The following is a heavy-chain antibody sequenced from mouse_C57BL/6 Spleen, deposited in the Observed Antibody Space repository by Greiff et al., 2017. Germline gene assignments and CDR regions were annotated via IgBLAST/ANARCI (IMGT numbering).Heavy chain of an antibody. CDR3: AREAHSWSEVMDY. D-gene: IGHD3-1*01. V-gene: IGHV3-6*01. Sequence: EVQLQESGPGLVKPSQSLSLTCSVTAYSITSCYYWNWIRQFPGNKLEWMGYISYDGSNNYNPSLKNRISITRDPSKNQFFLNLNSVTTEDTATYFCAREAHSWSEVMDYWGQGTSVTVSS. CDR1: AYSITSCYY. CDR2: ISYDGSN. J-gene: IGHJ4*01.